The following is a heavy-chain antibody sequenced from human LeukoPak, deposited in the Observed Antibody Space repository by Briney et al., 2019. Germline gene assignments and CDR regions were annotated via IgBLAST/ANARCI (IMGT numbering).Heavy chain of an antibody. CDR3: ARGLRYSSGWYYFDY. V-gene: IGHV3-53*01. D-gene: IGHD6-19*01. CDR1: GFTVSSNY. CDR2: IYSGGTT. Sequence: GGSLTLSCAASGFTVSSNYMSWVRQAPGKGLEWVSVIYSGGTTYYADSVKGRFTISRDNSKNTLYLQVNSLRAEDTAVYYCARGLRYSSGWYYFDYWGQGTLVTVSS. J-gene: IGHJ4*02.